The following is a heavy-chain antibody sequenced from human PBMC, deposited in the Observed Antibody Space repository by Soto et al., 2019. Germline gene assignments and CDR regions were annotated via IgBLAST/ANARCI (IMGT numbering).Heavy chain of an antibody. J-gene: IGHJ6*02. Sequence: QVQLVQSGAEVKKPGSSVRVSCKVSGGSFRNYGITWVRQSPGQGLEWMGGIMPVLGTAVYAQKFQGRVTISADELTTTASLERRSLSSDDTAVYFCARARDYDLLTAREYALDVWGQGTTVTV. CDR1: GGSFRNYG. CDR3: ARARDYDLLTAREYALDV. V-gene: IGHV1-69*01. CDR2: IMPVLGTA. D-gene: IGHD3-9*01.